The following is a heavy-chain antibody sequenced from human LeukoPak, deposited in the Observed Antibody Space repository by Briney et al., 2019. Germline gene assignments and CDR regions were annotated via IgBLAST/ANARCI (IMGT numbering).Heavy chain of an antibody. D-gene: IGHD3-3*01. CDR1: GGSFSGYY. CDR2: INHSGST. J-gene: IGHJ4*02. CDR3: ARGPLEIDY. V-gene: IGHV4-34*01. Sequence: LETLSLTCAVYGGSFSGYYRSWIRQPPGKGLEWIGEINHSGSTNYNPSLKSRVTISVDTSKNQFSLKLSSVTAADTAVYYCARGPLEIDYWGQGTLVTVSS.